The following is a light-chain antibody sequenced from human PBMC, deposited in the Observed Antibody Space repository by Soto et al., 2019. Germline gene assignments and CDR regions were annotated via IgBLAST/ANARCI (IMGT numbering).Light chain of an antibody. CDR2: GAS. V-gene: IGKV3-11*01. Sequence: EIVLTQSPATLSLSPGEIATLSCRASQSVGSYLAWYQQKPGQAPRLLIYGASNRATGIPARFSGSGSGTDFTLSISSLEAEDFAVYYCQQRSSWPLFGGGTKVDIK. CDR3: QQRSSWPL. J-gene: IGKJ4*01. CDR1: QSVGSY.